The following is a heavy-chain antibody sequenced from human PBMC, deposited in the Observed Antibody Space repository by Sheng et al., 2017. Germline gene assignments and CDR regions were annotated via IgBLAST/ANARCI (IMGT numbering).Heavy chain of an antibody. CDR3: ARGLLGSSWLDY. CDR1: GYTFTAYY. J-gene: IGHJ4*02. CDR2: IDPNSGGT. D-gene: IGHD6-13*01. V-gene: IGHV1-2*02. Sequence: QVQLVQSGAEVKKPGASVKVSCKTSGYTFTAYYIHWVRLAPGQGLEWMGGIDPNSGGTNSAQKFQGRVTMTRDTSISTAYMELRRLRSDDTAVYYCARGLLGSSWLDYWGQGTLVTVSS.